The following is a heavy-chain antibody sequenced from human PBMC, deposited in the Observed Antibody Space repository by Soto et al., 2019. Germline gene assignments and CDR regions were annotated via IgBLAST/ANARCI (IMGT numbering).Heavy chain of an antibody. CDR2: INAGNGDT. Sequence: QVQLVQYGAEEKKPGASVKLSCKASGSTFSSYAMHWVRQAPGQGLEWMGWINAGNGDTSYSQDFQGRLTITRDTAAGTAYMDRSSLRSEDSAVYYCATTCDSGSYYSPACTDYFHHWGQGTLVTVSS. V-gene: IGHV1-3*05. D-gene: IGHD3-22*01. J-gene: IGHJ1*01. CDR1: GSTFSSYA. CDR3: ATTCDSGSYYSPACTDYFHH.